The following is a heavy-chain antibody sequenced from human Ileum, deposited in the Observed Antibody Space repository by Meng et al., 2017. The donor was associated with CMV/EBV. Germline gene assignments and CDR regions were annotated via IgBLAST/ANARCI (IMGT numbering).Heavy chain of an antibody. D-gene: IGHD3-3*01. V-gene: IGHV3-53*01. J-gene: IGHJ4*02. Sequence: GESLKISCAASGFTFSLYWMSWVRQAPGKGLEWVSVIYSGGSTYYADSVKGRFTISRDNSKNTLYLQMNSLRAEDTAVYYCARAHSADFWSGYYPFDYWGQGTLVTVSS. CDR2: IYSGGST. CDR1: GFTFSLYW. CDR3: ARAHSADFWSGYYPFDY.